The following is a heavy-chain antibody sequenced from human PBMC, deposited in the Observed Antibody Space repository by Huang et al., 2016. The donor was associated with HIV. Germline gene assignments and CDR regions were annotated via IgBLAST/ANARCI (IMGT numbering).Heavy chain of an antibody. Sequence: QVQLVESGGGVVQPGRSLRLSCTASGFSFSSYGMHWVRQAQGKGLEWVAVVSFDGSTKYSADSVKGRFTISRDNSKNTLYLQMNSLTVEDTAVYYCAKDKYLMSTILAYYFDCWGQGTLVTVSS. CDR3: AKDKYLMSTILAYYFDC. CDR1: GFSFSSYG. CDR2: VSFDGSTK. V-gene: IGHV3-30*18. D-gene: IGHD3-3*01. J-gene: IGHJ4*02.